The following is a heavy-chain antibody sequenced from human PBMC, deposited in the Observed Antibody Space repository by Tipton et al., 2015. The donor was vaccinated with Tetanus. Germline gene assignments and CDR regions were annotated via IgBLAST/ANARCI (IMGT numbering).Heavy chain of an antibody. Sequence: SLRLSCAASGFTFSSYGMSWVRQAPGKGLEWVSVLYADVDVAYYADSVRGRFIISRDKSENTLYLQMNSLRAEDTATYYCAKDSRHTGYDADLWGQGTLVAVSS. J-gene: IGHJ5*02. D-gene: IGHD5-12*01. V-gene: IGHV3-23*03. CDR1: GFTFSSYG. CDR2: LYADVDVA. CDR3: AKDSRHTGYDADL.